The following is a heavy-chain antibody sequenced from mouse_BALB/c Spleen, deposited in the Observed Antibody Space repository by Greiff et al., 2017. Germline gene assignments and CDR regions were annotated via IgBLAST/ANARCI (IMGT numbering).Heavy chain of an antibody. CDR1: GFTFSSYA. D-gene: IGHD2-3*01. V-gene: IGHV5-6-5*01. J-gene: IGHJ4*01. CDR3: ARGREDGYYAMDY. CDR2: ISSGGST. Sequence: EGQGVESGGGLVKPGGSLKLSCAASGFTFSSYAMSWVRQTPEKRLEWVASISSGGSTYYPDSVKGRFTISRDNARNILYLQMSSLRSEDTAMYYCARGREDGYYAMDYWGQGTSVTVSS.